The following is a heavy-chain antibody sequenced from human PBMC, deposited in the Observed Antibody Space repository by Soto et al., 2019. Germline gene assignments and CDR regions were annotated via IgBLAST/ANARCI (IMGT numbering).Heavy chain of an antibody. Sequence: PGGSLRLSCAASGFTVSSNYMSWVRQAPGKGLEWVSVIYSGGSTYYADSVKGRFTISRDNSKNTLYLQMNSLRAEDTAVYYCAKEGGSPLTYDFWSGYHVYYFDYWGQGTLVTVSS. D-gene: IGHD3-3*01. CDR3: AKEGGSPLTYDFWSGYHVYYFDY. V-gene: IGHV3-53*05. CDR2: IYSGGST. CDR1: GFTVSSNY. J-gene: IGHJ4*02.